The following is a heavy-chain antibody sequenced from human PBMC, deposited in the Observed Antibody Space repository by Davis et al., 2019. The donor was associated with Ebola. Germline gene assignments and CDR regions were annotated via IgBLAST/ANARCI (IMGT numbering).Heavy chain of an antibody. Sequence: SETLSLTCTVSGGSISSGGYYWSWIRQPPGKGLEWIGEINHSGSTNYNPSLKSRVTISVDTSKNQFSLKLSSVTAADTAVYYCARGPTVNGLDYWGQGTLVTVSS. J-gene: IGHJ4*02. V-gene: IGHV4-39*07. CDR1: GGSISSGGYY. CDR3: ARGPTVNGLDY. CDR2: INHSGST. D-gene: IGHD4-11*01.